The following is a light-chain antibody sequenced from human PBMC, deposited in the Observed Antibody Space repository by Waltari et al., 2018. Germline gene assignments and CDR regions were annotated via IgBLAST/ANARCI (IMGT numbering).Light chain of an antibody. CDR2: EAS. V-gene: IGLV2-14*01. Sequence: QSALTQPASVSGSPGQSITISCTGTSSDVGGYNYVSWYQQHPGKAPKLMVYEASNRPSGVSNRFSGSKSDNTASLTISGLQAEDEAEYYCSSYTTRRTLVVFGGGTKLTVL. J-gene: IGLJ2*01. CDR3: SSYTTRRTLVV. CDR1: SSDVGGYNY.